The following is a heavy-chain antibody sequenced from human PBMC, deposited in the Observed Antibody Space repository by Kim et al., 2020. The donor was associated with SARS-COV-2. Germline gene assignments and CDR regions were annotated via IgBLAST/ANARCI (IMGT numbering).Heavy chain of an antibody. D-gene: IGHD6-13*01. J-gene: IGHJ6*02. CDR2: ISYDGSNR. V-gene: IGHV3-33*05. CDR1: GFTFSSYG. Sequence: GGSLRLSCAASGFTFSSYGMHWVRQAPGKGLEWVAVISYDGSNRYYADSVKGRFTISRDNSKNTLYLQMNSLRAEDTAVYYCAREMYSSSLYYYYGMDVWGQGTTVTVSS. CDR3: AREMYSSSLYYYYGMDV.